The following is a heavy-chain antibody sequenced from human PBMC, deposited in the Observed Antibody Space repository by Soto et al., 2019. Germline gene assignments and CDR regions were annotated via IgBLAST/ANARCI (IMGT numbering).Heavy chain of an antibody. V-gene: IGHV1-69*13. CDR3: VGLGGSTVTNTYYYYGMDV. J-gene: IGHJ6*02. D-gene: IGHD4-17*01. Sequence: GASVKVSCKASGGTVSSYAISRVRQAPGQGLEWMGGIIPIFGTANYAQKFQGRVTITADESTSTAYMELSSLRSEDTAVYYCVGLGGSTVTNTYYYYGMDVWGQGTTVTVSS. CDR1: GGTVSSYA. CDR2: IIPIFGTA.